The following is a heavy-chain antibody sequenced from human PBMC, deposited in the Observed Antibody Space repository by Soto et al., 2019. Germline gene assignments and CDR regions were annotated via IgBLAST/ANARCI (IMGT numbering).Heavy chain of an antibody. D-gene: IGHD4-4*01. J-gene: IGHJ4*02. CDR2: IKQDGSEK. Sequence: EVQLVESGGGLVQPGGSLRLSCAASGFTFSSYWMSWVRQAPGKGLEWVANIKQDGSEKYYVDSVKGRFTIPRDNAKNSLYLQMNSLRAEDTAVYYCARATGSKYSNYYFDYWGQGTLVTVSS. CDR3: ARATGSKYSNYYFDY. V-gene: IGHV3-7*05. CDR1: GFTFSSYW.